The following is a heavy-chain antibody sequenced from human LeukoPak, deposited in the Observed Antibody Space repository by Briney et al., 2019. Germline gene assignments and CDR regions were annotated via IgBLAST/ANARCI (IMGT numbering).Heavy chain of an antibody. CDR3: ARGGVGLWFGDSTQY. CDR1: GFTFSSYA. D-gene: IGHD3-10*01. Sequence: GGSLRLSCAASGFTFSSYAMSWVRQAPGKGLEWVSSISGSDGTTYYADSVKGRFTISRDNSKYTLSLQMNSLRDDDTAVYYCARGGVGLWFGDSTQYWGQGTLVTVSS. CDR2: ISGSDGTT. J-gene: IGHJ4*02. V-gene: IGHV3-23*01.